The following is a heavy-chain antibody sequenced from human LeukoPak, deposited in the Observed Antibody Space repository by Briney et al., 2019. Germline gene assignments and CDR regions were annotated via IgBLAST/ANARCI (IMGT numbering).Heavy chain of an antibody. Sequence: PGRSLRLSCAASGFTFSSYGMHWVRQAPGKGLEWVGRIKSKTDGGTTDYAAPVKGRFTISRDDSKNTLYLQMNSLKTEDTAVYYCTARLDGGYSYGPAAWGQGTLVTVSS. CDR2: IKSKTDGGTT. D-gene: IGHD5-18*01. J-gene: IGHJ5*02. CDR3: TARLDGGYSYGPAA. CDR1: GFTFSSYG. V-gene: IGHV3-15*01.